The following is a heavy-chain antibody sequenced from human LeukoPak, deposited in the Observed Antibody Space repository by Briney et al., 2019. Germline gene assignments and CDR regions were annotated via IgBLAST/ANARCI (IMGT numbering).Heavy chain of an antibody. D-gene: IGHD3-16*01. CDR3: ARVGDMEAFDI. CDR2: ISYDGSNK. V-gene: IGHV3-30*03. Sequence: QPGRSLRLSCAASGFTFSSYGMHWVRQAPGKGLEWVAVISYDGSNKYYADSVKGRFTISRDNPKNTVYLQMNSLRGEDTAVYYCARVGDMEAFDIWGQGTRVTVSS. CDR1: GFTFSSYG. J-gene: IGHJ3*02.